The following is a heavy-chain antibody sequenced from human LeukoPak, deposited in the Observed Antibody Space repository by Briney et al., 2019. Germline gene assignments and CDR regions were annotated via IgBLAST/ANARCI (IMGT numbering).Heavy chain of an antibody. CDR3: AKDKSAMVRGVGDAFDI. D-gene: IGHD3-10*01. CDR2: ISWNSGST. V-gene: IGHV3-9*01. CDR1: GFTFDDYA. Sequence: GGSLRLSCAASGFTFDDYAMHWVRQAPGKGLEWVSGISWNSGSTGYADSVKGRFTISRDNAKNSLYLQMNSLRAEDTALYYCAKDKSAMVRGVGDAFDIWGQGTMVTVSS. J-gene: IGHJ3*02.